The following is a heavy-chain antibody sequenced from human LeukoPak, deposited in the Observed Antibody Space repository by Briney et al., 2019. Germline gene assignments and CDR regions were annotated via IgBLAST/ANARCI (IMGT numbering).Heavy chain of an antibody. J-gene: IGHJ4*02. D-gene: IGHD5-12*01. CDR1: GYTFTGYY. CDR3: AREGSGYPY. CDR2: INPNSGGT. V-gene: IGHV1-2*02. Sequence: ASVKVSCKASGYTFTGYYMHWVRQAPGQGLEWMGWINPNSGGTNYAQKFQGRVTMTRDTSVSTAYMEVSRLTSDDTAVFYCAREGSGYPYWGQGTLVTVSS.